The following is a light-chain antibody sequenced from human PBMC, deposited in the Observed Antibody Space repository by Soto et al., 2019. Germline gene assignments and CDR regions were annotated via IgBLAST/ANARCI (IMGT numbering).Light chain of an antibody. Sequence: EIVLAQSPGTLSLSPGESATLSCRASQSVSSSFLAWYQQKPGQTPRLLIYDTSTRATGVPARFSGSRSGTEFTLTINSLQSEDFAVYYCQRYNNWPLTFGGGTKVDIK. J-gene: IGKJ4*01. CDR2: DTS. V-gene: IGKV3-15*01. CDR1: QSVSSS. CDR3: QRYNNWPLT.